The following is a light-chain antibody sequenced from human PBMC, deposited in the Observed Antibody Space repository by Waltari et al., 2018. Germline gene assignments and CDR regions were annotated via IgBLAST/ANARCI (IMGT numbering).Light chain of an antibody. J-gene: IGLJ3*02. V-gene: IGLV1-44*01. CDR2: SNN. CDR1: RCNTGSTT. Sequence: SVLTHPPSASGTPGQRVPLSCSGCRCNTGSTTVNWYHQLPGTAPKLRIYSNNQRPAGVPDRFSGSKSGTSASLAISGLQSEDEADYYCAAWDDSLNGWVFGGGTKLTVL. CDR3: AAWDDSLNGWV.